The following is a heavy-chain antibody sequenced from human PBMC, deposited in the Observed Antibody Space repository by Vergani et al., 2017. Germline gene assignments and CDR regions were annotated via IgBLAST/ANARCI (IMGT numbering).Heavy chain of an antibody. CDR3: ARAHTKRRLLPPYYYYYGMDV. Sequence: QVQLVQSGAEVKKPGASVKVSCKASGYTFTAYYMHWVRQAPGQGLEWMGWIIPNSGGTNYAQKFQGRVTLTRDTSINTAYMEMSRLRSDDTAVYYCARAHTKRRLLPPYYYYYGMDVWGQGTTVTVSS. V-gene: IGHV1-2*02. J-gene: IGHJ6*02. CDR2: IIPNSGGT. D-gene: IGHD3-22*01. CDR1: GYTFTAYY.